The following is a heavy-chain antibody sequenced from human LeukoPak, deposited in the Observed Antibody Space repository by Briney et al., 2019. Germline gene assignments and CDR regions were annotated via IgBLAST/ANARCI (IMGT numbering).Heavy chain of an antibody. CDR3: AKSYSSGWYGDRNMDV. J-gene: IGHJ6*03. Sequence: GGSLRLSCAACGFTFDDYAMHWVRQAPGKCLEWVSLISWDGGSTYYADSVKGRFTISRDNSKNSLYLQMNSLRAEDTALYYCAKSYSSGWYGDRNMDVWGKGTTVTVSS. CDR2: ISWDGGST. V-gene: IGHV3-43D*04. D-gene: IGHD6-19*01. CDR1: GFTFDDYA.